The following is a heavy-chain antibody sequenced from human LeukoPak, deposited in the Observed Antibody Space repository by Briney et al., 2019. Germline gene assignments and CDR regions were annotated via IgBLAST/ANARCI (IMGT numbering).Heavy chain of an antibody. CDR3: ARQCSSTSCYSY. J-gene: IGHJ4*02. D-gene: IGHD2-2*01. V-gene: IGHV4-39*01. Sequence: SETLSLTCTVSGGSISSSSYYWGWIRQPPGKGLEWIGNIYYGGSTFYNPSLKSRVTISLDTSKNQFSLKLSSVTAADTAVYFCARQCSSTSCYSYWGQGTLVTVSS. CDR1: GGSISSSSYY. CDR2: IYYGGST.